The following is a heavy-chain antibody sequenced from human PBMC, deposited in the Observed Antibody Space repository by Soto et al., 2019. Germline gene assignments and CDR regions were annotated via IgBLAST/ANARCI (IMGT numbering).Heavy chain of an antibody. CDR3: ARYPLAAAGTPGGFDP. D-gene: IGHD6-13*01. CDR2: TYYRSKWYN. J-gene: IGHJ5*02. Sequence: SQTLSLTCAISGDSVSSNSAAWNWIRQSPSRGFEWLGRTYYRSKWYNDYAVSVKSRITINPDTSKNQFSLQLNSVTPEDTAVYYCARYPLAAAGTPGGFDPWGQGTLVTGSS. V-gene: IGHV6-1*01. CDR1: GDSVSSNSAA.